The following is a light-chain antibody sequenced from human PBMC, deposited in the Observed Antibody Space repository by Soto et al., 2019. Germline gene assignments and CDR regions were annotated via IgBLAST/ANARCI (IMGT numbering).Light chain of an antibody. CDR2: PNNDGSH. V-gene: IGLV4-69*01. J-gene: IGLJ2*01. CDR3: QTWGTGFQF. Sequence: QSVLTQSPSASASLGASVKLTCTLSSGHSSYAIAWHQKQPGKGPRYLMDPNNDGSHTKGDGIPDRFSGSSSGADRFLIISSLQSEDEADYYCQTWGTGFQFFGGGTKVTVL. CDR1: SGHSSYA.